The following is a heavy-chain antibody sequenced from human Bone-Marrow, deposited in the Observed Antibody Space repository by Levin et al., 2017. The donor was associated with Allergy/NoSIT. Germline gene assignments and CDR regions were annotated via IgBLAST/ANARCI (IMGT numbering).Heavy chain of an antibody. CDR1: GFSFAEYT. V-gene: IGHV3-49*03. D-gene: IGHD1-26*01. J-gene: IGHJ4*02. CDR3: SGLVGTTTLLDY. CDR2: MRSTTYGGTT. Sequence: GESLKISCAGSGFSFAEYTIIWFRQGPGKGLEWVGFMRSTTYGGTTEFAASVKGRFTISRDDSNSIAYLQMKSLKSEDTAVYYCSGLVGTTTLLDYWGRGTLVTVSS.